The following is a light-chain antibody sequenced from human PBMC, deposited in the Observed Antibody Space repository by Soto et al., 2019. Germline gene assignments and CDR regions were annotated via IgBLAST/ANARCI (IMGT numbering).Light chain of an antibody. Sequence: DVVMTQSPLSLPVTLGQPASISCRSSQSLVYNDGNIYLNWFHQRPGQSPRRLIYKVSNRDSGVPDRFSGSGSDTDFTLKISSVEAEDVGVYYCMQGTHWPPAFGQGTKVEIK. V-gene: IGKV2-30*01. CDR3: MQGTHWPPA. CDR2: KVS. CDR1: QSLVYNDGNIY. J-gene: IGKJ1*01.